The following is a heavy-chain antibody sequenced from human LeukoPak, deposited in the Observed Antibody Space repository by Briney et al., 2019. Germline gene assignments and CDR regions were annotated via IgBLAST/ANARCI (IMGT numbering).Heavy chain of an antibody. CDR1: GFTFSSYG. Sequence: PGGSLRLSCAASGFTFSSYGMHWGRQAPGKGLEWVAFIRYDGSNKYYAESVKGRFTISRDNSKNTPYLQMNSLRAEDTAVYYCAKDPNYCDSSGYCDYWGQGTLVTVSS. CDR3: AKDPNYCDSSGYCDY. J-gene: IGHJ4*02. V-gene: IGHV3-30*02. CDR2: IRYDGSNK. D-gene: IGHD3-22*01.